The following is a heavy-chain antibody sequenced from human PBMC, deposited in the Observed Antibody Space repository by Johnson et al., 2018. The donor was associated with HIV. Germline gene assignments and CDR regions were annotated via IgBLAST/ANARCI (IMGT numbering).Heavy chain of an antibody. V-gene: IGHV3-11*04. Sequence: QVQLVESGGGLVKPGGSLRLSCAVSGFTFSDYYMSWIRQAPGKGLEWVSYIRSSGSTIYYADSVKGRFTISRDHAKNSLYLQMNSLRAEDTAVYYCARGTRGYNLAPDAFDIWGQGTMVTVSS. CDR1: GFTFSDYY. CDR2: IRSSGSTI. D-gene: IGHD5-24*01. CDR3: ARGTRGYNLAPDAFDI. J-gene: IGHJ3*02.